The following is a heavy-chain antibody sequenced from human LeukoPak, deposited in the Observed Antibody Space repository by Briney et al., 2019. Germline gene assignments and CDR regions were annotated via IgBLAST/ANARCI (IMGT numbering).Heavy chain of an antibody. CDR2: MNPNSGNT. CDR1: GYTLTSYD. J-gene: IGHJ4*02. Sequence: ASVKVSCKAPGYTLTSYDIKWVRQATGQGLEWSGWMNPNSGNTGYAQKFQGRIIVSRNTSISTAYMELSSLTSEDTAIYYCARIAAAGNRRLNYWGQGTLVTVAS. CDR3: ARIAAAGNRRLNY. D-gene: IGHD6-13*01. V-gene: IGHV1-8*01.